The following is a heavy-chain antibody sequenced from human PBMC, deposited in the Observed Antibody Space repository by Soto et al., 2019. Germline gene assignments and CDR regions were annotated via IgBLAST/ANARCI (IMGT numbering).Heavy chain of an antibody. CDR3: APHPTHTELPAYATHLFDY. Sequence: QLQLQESGPGLVKPSETLSLTCTVSGVSITRTFSYWGWIRQPPGKGLEWIGSVYYTGPTNYKPSLGSRVTISVDTYKNKFSLKLNSVTDADTAVYYCAPHPTHTELPAYATHLFDYWGRGTLITVSS. CDR2: VYYTGPT. D-gene: IGHD2-21*01. CDR1: GVSITRTFSY. V-gene: IGHV4-39*01. J-gene: IGHJ4*02.